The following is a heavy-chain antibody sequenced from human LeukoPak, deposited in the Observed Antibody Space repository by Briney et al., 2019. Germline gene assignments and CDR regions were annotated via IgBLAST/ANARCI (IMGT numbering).Heavy chain of an antibody. CDR1: GFPFSSYW. V-gene: IGHV3-7*01. CDR2: IKQDGSEK. Sequence: GGSLRPSFAASGFPFSSYWMSWVRQAPGKGLEWVANIKQDGSEKYYVDSAKGRFTISRDNAKNSLYLQMNSLRAEDTAVYYCARHYCSSTSCYMVDAFDIWGQGTMVTVSS. D-gene: IGHD2-2*02. J-gene: IGHJ3*02. CDR3: ARHYCSSTSCYMVDAFDI.